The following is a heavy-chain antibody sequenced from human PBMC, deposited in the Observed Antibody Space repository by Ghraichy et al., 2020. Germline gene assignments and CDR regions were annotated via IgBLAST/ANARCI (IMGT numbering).Heavy chain of an antibody. J-gene: IGHJ4*02. CDR3: ARNEIVVVGGFDS. Sequence: GSLRLSCTVSGGSISNSDYHWGWIRQAPGKGLEWIGNVYYTGRTSYNPSLKNRLTISVETSKNQFSLKLTFVTAADTAVYYCARNEIVVVGGFDSWGQGALVTISS. D-gene: IGHD2-15*01. CDR1: GGSISNSDYH. V-gene: IGHV4-39*01. CDR2: VYYTGRT.